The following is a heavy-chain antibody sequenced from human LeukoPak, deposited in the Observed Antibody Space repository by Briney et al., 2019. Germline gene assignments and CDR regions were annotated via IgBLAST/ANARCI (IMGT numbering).Heavy chain of an antibody. Sequence: GGSLRLSCAASGFTFDDYAMSWVRQAPGKGLEWVSAISGSGGSTYYADSVKGWFTISRDNSKNTLYLQMNSLRAEDTAVYYCAKDSMAGYYYWGQGTLVTVSP. J-gene: IGHJ4*02. V-gene: IGHV3-23*01. D-gene: IGHD3-9*01. CDR2: ISGSGGST. CDR1: GFTFDDYA. CDR3: AKDSMAGYYY.